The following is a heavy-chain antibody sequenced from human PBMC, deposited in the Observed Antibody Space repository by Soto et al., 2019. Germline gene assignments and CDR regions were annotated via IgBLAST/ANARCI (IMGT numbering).Heavy chain of an antibody. Sequence: QVQLVQSGAEVRKPGSSVKVSCKSSGGTFSNYAINWLRQAPGQGLEWMGGIIPIFGAANNAQKFQGRLTIAADESTSTASMELRSLGSDDTAVFYCARAYCSSSYYDPLDVWGQGTTVTVSS. J-gene: IGHJ6*02. CDR3: ARAYCSSSYYDPLDV. V-gene: IGHV1-69*12. CDR2: IIPIFGAA. CDR1: GGTFSNYA. D-gene: IGHD6-6*01.